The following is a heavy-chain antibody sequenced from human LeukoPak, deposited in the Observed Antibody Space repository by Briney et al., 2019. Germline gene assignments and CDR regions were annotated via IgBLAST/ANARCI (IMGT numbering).Heavy chain of an antibody. J-gene: IGHJ4*02. Sequence: PGRSLRLSCAASGFTFSSYAMHWVRQAPGKGLEWVAVISYDGSSKYYADSVKGRFTISRDNSKNTLYLQMNSLRAEDTAVYYCARRSKTYSSGWYMLVVRYWGQGTLVTVSS. D-gene: IGHD6-19*01. CDR2: ISYDGSSK. CDR3: ARRSKTYSSGWYMLVVRY. CDR1: GFTFSSYA. V-gene: IGHV3-30-3*01.